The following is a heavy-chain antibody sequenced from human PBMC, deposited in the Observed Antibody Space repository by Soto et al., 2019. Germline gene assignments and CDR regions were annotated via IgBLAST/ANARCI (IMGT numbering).Heavy chain of an antibody. J-gene: IGHJ4*02. CDR2: IYYSGST. CDR3: ARGEDTYYFDY. D-gene: IGHD2-15*01. V-gene: IGHV4-59*01. CDR1: GGSISSYY. Sequence: SETLSLTCTVSGGSISSYYWSWIRQPPGKGLEWIGYIYYSGSTNYTPSLKSRVTISVDTSKNQFSLKLSSVTAADTAVYYCARGEDTYYFDYWGQGTLVTVSS.